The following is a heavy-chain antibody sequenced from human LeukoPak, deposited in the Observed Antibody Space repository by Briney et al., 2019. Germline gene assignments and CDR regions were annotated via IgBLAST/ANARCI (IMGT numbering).Heavy chain of an antibody. CDR3: AGITIFGVVLY. D-gene: IGHD3-3*01. J-gene: IGHJ4*02. V-gene: IGHV4-39*01. CDR2: IYYSGNT. Sequence: PSETLSLTCTVSGGSISSSSYYWGWIRQPPGKGLEWIGSIYYSGNTYYNPSLKSRVTISVDTSKNQFSLKLSSVTAADTAVYYCAGITIFGVVLYWGQGTLVTVSS. CDR1: GGSISSSSYY.